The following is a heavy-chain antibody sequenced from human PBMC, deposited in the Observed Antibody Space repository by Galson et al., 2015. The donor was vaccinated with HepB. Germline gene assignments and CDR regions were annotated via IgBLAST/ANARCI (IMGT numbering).Heavy chain of an antibody. J-gene: IGHJ4*02. Sequence: SVKVSCKASGYRFTDYHIRWVRQAPGQGLEWMGWMNPNSGNTGSAQKFQGRVTMTRNTSIGTAYMELSSLRSEDTAVYYCAREYYDSSGYNSYYFDYWGQGTLVTVSS. CDR3: AREYYDSSGYNSYYFDY. CDR2: MNPNSGNT. D-gene: IGHD3-22*01. V-gene: IGHV1-8*02. CDR1: GYRFTDYH.